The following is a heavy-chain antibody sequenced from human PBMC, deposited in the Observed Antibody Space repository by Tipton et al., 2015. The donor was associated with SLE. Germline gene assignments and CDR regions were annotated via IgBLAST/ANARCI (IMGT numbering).Heavy chain of an antibody. CDR2: IYHDGRT. J-gene: IGHJ4*02. V-gene: IGHV4-38-2*02. CDR3: ARDRGGSGWPEYYFDY. Sequence: GLVKPSETLSLTCGVSGNVISRGYFWGWIRQSPGKGLEWIGSIYHDGRTYYNPSLKSRVTISIDTSKNQFSLKLSSVTAADTAVYYCARDRGGSGWPEYYFDYWGQGALVTVSS. D-gene: IGHD6-19*01. CDR1: GNVISRGYF.